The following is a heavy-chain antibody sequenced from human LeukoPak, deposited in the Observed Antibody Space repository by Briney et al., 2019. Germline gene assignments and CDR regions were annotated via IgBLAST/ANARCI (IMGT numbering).Heavy chain of an antibody. J-gene: IGHJ4*02. CDR3: ARDSYYGSGSPSNFDY. D-gene: IGHD3-10*01. CDR1: GGSISSGDYY. V-gene: IGHV4-30-4*01. Sequence: SETLSLTCTVSGGSISSGDYYWSWIRQPPGKGLEWIGDIYYSGSTYYNPSLKSRVTISVDTSKNQFSLKLSSVTAADTAVYYCARDSYYGSGSPSNFDYWGQGTLVTVSS. CDR2: IYYSGST.